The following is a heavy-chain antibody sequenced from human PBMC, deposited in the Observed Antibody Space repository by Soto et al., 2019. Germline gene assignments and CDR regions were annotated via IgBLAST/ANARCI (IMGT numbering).Heavy chain of an antibody. V-gene: IGHV5-10-1*01. CDR1: AYSFTNYW. J-gene: IGHJ5*02. Sequence: GESLKISCKAPAYSFTNYWITWVRQTPGKGLEWMGRIDPRDSYANYGPPFQGHVTLSVDKSINTAFLQWNKMVARCAGMSFCASCRSDCKWLDPWGEGTRVTVSS. D-gene: IGHD2-21*02. CDR3: ASCRSDCKWLDP. CDR2: IDPRDSYA.